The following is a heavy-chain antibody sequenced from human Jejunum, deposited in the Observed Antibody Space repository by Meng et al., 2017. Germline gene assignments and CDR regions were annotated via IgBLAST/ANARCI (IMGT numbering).Heavy chain of an antibody. D-gene: IGHD1-1*01. CDR2: INIDGSTT. V-gene: IGHV3-74*01. CDR3: ARGTMAN. J-gene: IGHJ4*02. Sequence: ETLSLTCAASGFTFSTYWMHWVRQAPGKGLVWVSRINIDGSTTDYADSVKGRFTISRDNAKNTLYLQVNSLRVEDTAVYYCARGTMANWGQGEQVT. CDR1: GFTFSTYW.